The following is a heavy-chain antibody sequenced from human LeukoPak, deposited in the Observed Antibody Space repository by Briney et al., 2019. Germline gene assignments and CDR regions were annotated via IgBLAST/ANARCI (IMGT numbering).Heavy chain of an antibody. CDR1: GGSISSSSYY. Sequence: SETLSLTCTVSGGSISSSSYYWGWIRQPPGKGLEWIGSIYYSGNTDYNPSLKSRVTISVETSKNQFSLKLSSVTAADTAVYYCARDRFDDSSGYYYHYFYYTDVWGKGTTVTVSS. D-gene: IGHD3-22*01. J-gene: IGHJ6*03. CDR3: ARDRFDDSSGYYYHYFYYTDV. V-gene: IGHV4-39*07. CDR2: IYYSGNT.